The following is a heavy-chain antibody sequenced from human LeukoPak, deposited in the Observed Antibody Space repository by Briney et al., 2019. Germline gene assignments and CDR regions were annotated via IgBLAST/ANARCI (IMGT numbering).Heavy chain of an antibody. CDR2: FDPEDGET. J-gene: IGHJ5*02. D-gene: IGHD1-7*01. V-gene: IGHV1-24*01. CDR3: ATPTQNNWNYVWFDP. CDR1: GYTLTELS. Sequence: ASVKVSCKVSGYTLTELSMHWVRQAPGKGLEWMGGFDPEDGETIYAQKFQGRVTMTEDTSTDTAYMELSSLRSEDTAVYYCATPTQNNWNYVWFDPWGQGTLVTVSS.